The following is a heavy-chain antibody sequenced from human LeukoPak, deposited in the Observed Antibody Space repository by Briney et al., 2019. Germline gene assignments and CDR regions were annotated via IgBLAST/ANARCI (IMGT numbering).Heavy chain of an antibody. V-gene: IGHV3-7*01. CDR1: GFIFSNYW. CDR3: AKGTYSAYNSGCAY. CDR2: IKPDGSGE. D-gene: IGHD5-12*01. J-gene: IGHJ4*02. Sequence: GGSLRLSCAASGFIFSNYWMTWVRQAPGKALEWVANIKPDGSGEYYVDSLKGRFPISRDNSRNTLYLQMNSLRAEDTALYYCAKGTYSAYNSGCAYWGQGTLVTVSS.